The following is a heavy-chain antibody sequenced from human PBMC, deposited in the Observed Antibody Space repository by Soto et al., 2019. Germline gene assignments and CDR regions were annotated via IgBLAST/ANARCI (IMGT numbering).Heavy chain of an antibody. D-gene: IGHD6-19*01. J-gene: IGHJ4*02. CDR2: ISYDGSNK. CDR1: GFTFSSYA. CDR3: ARAVAGPEYYFDY. V-gene: IGHV3-30-3*01. Sequence: PGGSLRLSCAASGFTFSSYAMHWVRQAPGKGLEWVAVISYDGSNKYYADSVKGRFTISRDNSKNTLYLQMNSLRAEDTAVYCCARAVAGPEYYFDYWGQGTLVTVSS.